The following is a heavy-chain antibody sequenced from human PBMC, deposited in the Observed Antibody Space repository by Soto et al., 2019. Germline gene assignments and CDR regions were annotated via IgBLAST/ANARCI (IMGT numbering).Heavy chain of an antibody. J-gene: IGHJ4*02. Sequence: QVQLVESGGGVVQPGRSLRLSCAASGFTFSSYVRHWVRQAPGKGLEWVAFIWHDGGNKFYAESVKGRFTISRDNSKNTLYRQMTSRSAEDTAMYYCARDGDVNTGFGKDYWGQGTLVTVSS. D-gene: IGHD3-16*01. V-gene: IGHV3-33*01. CDR3: ARDGDVNTGFGKDY. CDR1: GFTFSSYV. CDR2: IWHDGGNK.